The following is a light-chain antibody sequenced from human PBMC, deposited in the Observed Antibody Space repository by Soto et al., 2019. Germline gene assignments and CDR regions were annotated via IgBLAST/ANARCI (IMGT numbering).Light chain of an antibody. J-gene: IGKJ1*01. V-gene: IGKV3-20*01. CDR1: QSVSNSY. CDR3: QQYGSSPRT. CDR2: GAS. Sequence: EIVLTQSPATLSLSPGDRATLSCRASQSVSNSYLAWYQQKPGQAPRLLIYGASSRATGIPDRFSGSGSGTDFTLTISRLEPEDFAVYYCQQYGSSPRTFGQGTKVEIK.